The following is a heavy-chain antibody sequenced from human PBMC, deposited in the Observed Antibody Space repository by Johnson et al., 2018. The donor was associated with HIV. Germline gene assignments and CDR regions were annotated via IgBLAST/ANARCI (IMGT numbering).Heavy chain of an antibody. D-gene: IGHD3-22*01. V-gene: IGHV3-9*01. CDR3: ARATYYYDSSGYRGDAFDL. J-gene: IGHJ3*01. CDR1: GFTFDDYA. CDR2: ISWNSGSI. Sequence: VQLVESGGGLVQPGRSLRLSCAASGFTFDDYAMHWVRQAPGKGLEWVSGISWNSGSIGFADSVKGRFTISRDNAKNSLYLQMNSLRAEDTALYYCARATYYYDSSGYRGDAFDLWGQGTMVTVSS.